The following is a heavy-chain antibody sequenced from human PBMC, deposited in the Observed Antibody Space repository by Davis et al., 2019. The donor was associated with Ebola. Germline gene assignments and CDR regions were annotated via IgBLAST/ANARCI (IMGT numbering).Heavy chain of an antibody. CDR1: GFTFSDYY. Sequence: GGSLRLSCAASGFTFSDYYMSWIRQAPGKGLEWVSYISGGGTTIYYADSVKGRFTLSRDNAKNSLFLQMNSLRTEDTAVYYCARAAGSTTLTAPSMDVWGQGTTVTVSS. CDR2: ISGGGTTI. CDR3: ARAAGSTTLTAPSMDV. D-gene: IGHD4-17*01. V-gene: IGHV3-11*01. J-gene: IGHJ6*02.